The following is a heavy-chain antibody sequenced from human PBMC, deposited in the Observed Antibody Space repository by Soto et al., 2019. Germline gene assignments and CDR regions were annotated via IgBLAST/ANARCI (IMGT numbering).Heavy chain of an antibody. CDR1: GGTFSSYA. V-gene: IGHV1-69*13. Sequence: ASVKVSCKASGGTFSSYAISWVRQAPGQGLEWMGGIIPIFGTANYAQKFQGRVTITADESTSTAYMELSSLRSEDTAVYYCARGGYSYNKHPYYYYYGMDVWGQGTTVTVSS. CDR2: IIPIFGTA. CDR3: ARGGYSYNKHPYYYYYGMDV. J-gene: IGHJ6*02. D-gene: IGHD5-18*01.